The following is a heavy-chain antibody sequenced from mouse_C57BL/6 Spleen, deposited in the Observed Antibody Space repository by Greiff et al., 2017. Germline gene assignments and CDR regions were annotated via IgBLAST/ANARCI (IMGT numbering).Heavy chain of an antibody. CDR1: GYTFTSYW. V-gene: IGHV1-52*01. J-gene: IGHJ4*01. CDR3: ARSGGHYYGSSSYAMDY. D-gene: IGHD1-1*01. CDR2: IDPSDSEP. Sequence: VQLQQPGAELVRPGSSVKLSCKASGYTFTSYWMPWVKQRPIQGLEWIGNIDPSDSEPHYNQKFKDKATLTVDKSSSTAYMQLSSLTSEDSAVYYCARSGGHYYGSSSYAMDYWGQGTSVTVSS.